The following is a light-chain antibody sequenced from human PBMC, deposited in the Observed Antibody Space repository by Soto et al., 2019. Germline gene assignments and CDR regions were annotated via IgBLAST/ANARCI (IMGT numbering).Light chain of an antibody. CDR3: SSYTTAYFYV. CDR1: SSDVGAYNY. J-gene: IGLJ1*01. Sequence: QSVLTQPASVSGSPGQSITISCTGSSSDVGAYNYVSWYQQHPGKAPKLIIHGATNRPSGASNRFSGSKSDYTASLTISGLQAEDEADYYCSSYTTAYFYVFGTGTKVTVL. V-gene: IGLV2-14*01. CDR2: GAT.